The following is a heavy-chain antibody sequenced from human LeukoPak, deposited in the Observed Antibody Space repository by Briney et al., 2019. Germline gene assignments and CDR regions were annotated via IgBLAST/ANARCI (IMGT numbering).Heavy chain of an antibody. CDR3: ARGRGCSGGSCYDDYYYYYMDV. CDR2: INHSGST. J-gene: IGHJ6*03. D-gene: IGHD2-15*01. V-gene: IGHV4-39*07. CDR1: GGSISSGNYY. Sequence: SETLSLTCTVSGGSISSGNYYWSWIRQPPGKGLEWIGEINHSGSTNYNPSLKSRVTISVDTSKNQFSLKLSSVTAADTAVYYCARGRGCSGGSCYDDYYYYYMDVWGKGTTVTVSS.